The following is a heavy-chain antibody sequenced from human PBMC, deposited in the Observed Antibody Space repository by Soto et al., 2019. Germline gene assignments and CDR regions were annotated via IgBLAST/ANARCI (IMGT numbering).Heavy chain of an antibody. D-gene: IGHD2-21*02. Sequence: SETLSLTCTVSGGSISRYYWSWIRQPPGKGLEWIGYMYNTGSTIYNPSLKSRVTISVDTSKNQFSLKLNSVTAADTAVYYCARGLWGYCGDDCYPMDVWGQGTTVTVSS. V-gene: IGHV4-59*01. CDR1: GGSISRYY. CDR2: MYNTGST. CDR3: ARGLWGYCGDDCYPMDV. J-gene: IGHJ6*02.